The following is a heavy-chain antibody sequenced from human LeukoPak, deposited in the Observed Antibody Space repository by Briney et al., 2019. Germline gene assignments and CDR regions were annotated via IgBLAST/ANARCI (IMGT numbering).Heavy chain of an antibody. D-gene: IGHD6-13*01. CDR2: IYYSGST. CDR3: ARVESSSWGLSYYYYYMDV. CDR1: GGSISSYY. Sequence: PSETLSLTCTVSGGSISSYYWGWIRQPPGKGLEWIGYIYYSGSTNYNPSLKSRVTISVDTSKNQFSLKLSSVTAADTAVYYCARVESSSWGLSYYYYYMDVWGKGTTVTVSS. J-gene: IGHJ6*03. V-gene: IGHV4-59*01.